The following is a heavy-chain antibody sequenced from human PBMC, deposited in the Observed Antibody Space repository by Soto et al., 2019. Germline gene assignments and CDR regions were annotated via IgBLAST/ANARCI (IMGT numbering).Heavy chain of an antibody. D-gene: IGHD2-15*01. CDR1: GGSISSSSYY. Sequence: SETLSLTCTVSGGSISSSSYYWGWIRQPPGKGLEWIGSIYYSGSTYYNPSLKSRVTISVDTSKNQFSLKLSSVTAADTAVYYCARRCSGGSCYFFGDFDAFDICGQGTMVTVSS. J-gene: IGHJ3*02. CDR3: ARRCSGGSCYFFGDFDAFDI. V-gene: IGHV4-39*01. CDR2: IYYSGST.